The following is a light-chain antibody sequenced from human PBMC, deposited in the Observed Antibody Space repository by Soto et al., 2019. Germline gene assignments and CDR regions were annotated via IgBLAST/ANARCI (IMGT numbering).Light chain of an antibody. J-gene: IGKJ1*01. Sequence: EIVLTQSPGTLSLSPGERATLSCLASQSVSSSYLAWYQQKPGQAPRLLIYGASSRATGITDRFSGSGSGTDFTLTISRLEPEDFAVYYCQQYGSSPKTFGQGTKVDIK. V-gene: IGKV3-20*01. CDR1: QSVSSSY. CDR2: GAS. CDR3: QQYGSSPKT.